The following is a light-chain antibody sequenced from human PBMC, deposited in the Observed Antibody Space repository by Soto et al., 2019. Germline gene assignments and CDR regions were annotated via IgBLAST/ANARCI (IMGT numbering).Light chain of an antibody. CDR1: QSVRSY. CDR2: DAY. V-gene: IGKV3-11*01. CDR3: QQRSTWPPT. J-gene: IGKJ4*01. Sequence: EIVLKQSPATLSLSPGERATLSCRASQSVRSYLAWYQQRSGQAPRLLMFDAYHRAAGIPARFSGSGSETDFTLTISSLEPEDFAVYYCQQRSTWPPTFGGGTKVAIK.